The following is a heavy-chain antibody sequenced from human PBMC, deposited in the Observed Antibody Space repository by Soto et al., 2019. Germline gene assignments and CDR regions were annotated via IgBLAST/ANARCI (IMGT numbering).Heavy chain of an antibody. V-gene: IGHV4-31*03. CDR3: ARSVFP. CDR1: GGSITTIDYY. CDR2: IHHAGPT. Sequence: PSETLSLTCTVSGGSITTIDYYWTWIRQLPGEGLEWIAYIHHAGPTYYNPSLQSRITISVDTSQNQFSLKLSSVTAADTAVYYCARSVFPWGQGTLVTVSS. J-gene: IGHJ5*02.